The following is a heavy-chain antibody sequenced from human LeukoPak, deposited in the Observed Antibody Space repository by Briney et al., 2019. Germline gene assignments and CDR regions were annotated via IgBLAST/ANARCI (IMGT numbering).Heavy chain of an antibody. D-gene: IGHD6-6*01. J-gene: IGHJ4*02. Sequence: SETLSLTCTVSGGSISSSSYYWGWLRQPPGKGLEWIGSIYYSGSTYYNPSLKSRVTISVDTSKNQFSLKLSSVIAADTAVYYCARHRSIAARLHHFDYWGQGTLVTVSS. CDR3: ARHRSIAARLHHFDY. CDR2: IYYSGST. V-gene: IGHV4-39*01. CDR1: GGSISSSSYY.